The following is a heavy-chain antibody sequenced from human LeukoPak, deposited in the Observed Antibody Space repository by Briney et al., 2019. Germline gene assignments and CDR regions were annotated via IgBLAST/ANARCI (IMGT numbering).Heavy chain of an antibody. Sequence: TSETLSLTCTVSGGSISSYYWNWIRQPAGKGLEWIGRIYTSGSTSYNPSLRSRITISVDKSKNQFSLKLSYVTAADTAVYYCARDQGLYLYFDYWGQGTLVTVSS. V-gene: IGHV4-4*07. CDR3: ARDQGLYLYFDY. D-gene: IGHD2/OR15-2a*01. CDR1: GGSISSYY. CDR2: IYTSGST. J-gene: IGHJ4*02.